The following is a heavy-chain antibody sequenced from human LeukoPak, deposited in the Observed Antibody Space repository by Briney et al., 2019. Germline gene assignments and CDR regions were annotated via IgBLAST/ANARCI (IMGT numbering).Heavy chain of an antibody. CDR2: IYPGDSDT. V-gene: IGHV5-51*01. CDR3: ARLGSSSTYGMDV. Sequence: GESLKISCKGSGYRFTSYWIGWVRQMPGKGLEWMGIIYPGDSDTRYSPSFQGQVTISAVKSISTAYLQWSNLKSSDTAMYYCARLGSSSTYGMDVWGQGTTVTVSS. D-gene: IGHD6-6*01. J-gene: IGHJ6*02. CDR1: GYRFTSYW.